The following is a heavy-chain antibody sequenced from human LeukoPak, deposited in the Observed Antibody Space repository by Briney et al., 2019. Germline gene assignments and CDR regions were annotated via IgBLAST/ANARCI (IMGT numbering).Heavy chain of an antibody. J-gene: IGHJ4*02. CDR2: IYPGDSDT. CDR1: GYSFSSYW. CDR3: ARRRSSTLIDY. D-gene: IGHD3-10*01. V-gene: IGHV5-51*01. Sequence: GESLKISCKGSGYSFSSYWIAWVRQMHGKGLEWMGIIYPGDSDTTYSPSFQGQVTISADKSISTAYLQWSSLKASDTAMYFCARRRSSTLIDYWGQGTLVTVSS.